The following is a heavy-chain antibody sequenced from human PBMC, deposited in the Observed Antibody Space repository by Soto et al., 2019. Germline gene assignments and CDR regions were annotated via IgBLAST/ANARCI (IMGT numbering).Heavy chain of an antibody. Sequence: GASVKVSCKASGYTFTGYYMHWVRQAPGQGLEWMGWINPNSGGTNYAQKFQGWVTMTRDTSISTAYMELSRLRSDDTAVYYCARVGWGVATNQLVYGMDVWGQGTTVTVSS. CDR3: ARVGWGVATNQLVYGMDV. CDR1: GYTFTGYY. J-gene: IGHJ6*02. CDR2: INPNSGGT. D-gene: IGHD5-12*01. V-gene: IGHV1-2*04.